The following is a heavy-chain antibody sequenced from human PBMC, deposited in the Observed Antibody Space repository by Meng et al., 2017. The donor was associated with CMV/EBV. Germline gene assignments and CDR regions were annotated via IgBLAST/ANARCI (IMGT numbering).Heavy chain of an antibody. V-gene: IGHV1-69*05. CDR1: GGTFSSYA. J-gene: IGHJ6*02. D-gene: IGHD2-2*01. Sequence: SVKVSCKASGGTFSSYAISWVRQAPGQGLEWMGGIIPIFGTANYAQKFQGRVTITTDESTSTAYMELRSLRSDDTAVYYCARVVVVPAATTLRYYYYGMDVWGQGTTVTVSS. CDR3: ARVVVVPAATTLRYYYYGMDV. CDR2: IIPIFGTA.